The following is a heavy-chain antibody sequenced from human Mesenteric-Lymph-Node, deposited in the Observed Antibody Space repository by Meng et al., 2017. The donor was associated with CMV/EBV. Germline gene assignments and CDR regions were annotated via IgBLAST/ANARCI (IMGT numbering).Heavy chain of an antibody. CDR1: GFTFSSDG. Sequence: SGFTFSSDGMHWVRQATGKGPEWVAVIWYDGSNKYYADSVKGRFTISRDNSKNTLYLQMNSLRAEDTAVYYCARHGWVDIVATMFDYWGQGALVTVSS. D-gene: IGHD5-12*01. J-gene: IGHJ4*02. CDR3: ARHGWVDIVATMFDY. CDR2: IWYDGSNK. V-gene: IGHV3-33*01.